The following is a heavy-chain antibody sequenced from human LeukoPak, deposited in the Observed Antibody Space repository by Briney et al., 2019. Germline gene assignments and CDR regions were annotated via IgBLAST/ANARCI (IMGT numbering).Heavy chain of an antibody. CDR2: IKQDGSEK. D-gene: IGHD3-10*01. V-gene: IGHV3-7*03. CDR1: GFTFSSYW. CDR3: AKSRYDSGSYLIFDY. J-gene: IGHJ4*02. Sequence: PGGFLRLSCAASGFTFSSYWMSWVRQAPGKGLEWVANIKQDGSEKYYVDSVKGRFTISRDNSKNTLFLQMNSLRAEDTAVYYCAKSRYDSGSYLIFDYWGQGTLVTVSS.